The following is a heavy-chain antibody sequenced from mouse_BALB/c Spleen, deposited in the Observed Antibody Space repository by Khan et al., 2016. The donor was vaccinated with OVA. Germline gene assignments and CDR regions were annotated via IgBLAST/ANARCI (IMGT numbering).Heavy chain of an antibody. CDR1: GYTFTDYY. CDR2: ISPGSGDT. V-gene: IGHV1-77*01. D-gene: IGHD1-2*01. CDR3: ARRNYFGYTLAY. Sequence: QVQLQQSGAELARPGASVKLSCKASGYTFTDYYINWVQQRTGQGLEWIGEISPGSGDTYYNERFKGKATLTADKSSSTAYMQLSSLTSEASAVYFCARRNYFGYTLAYWGQGTLVTVSA. J-gene: IGHJ3*01.